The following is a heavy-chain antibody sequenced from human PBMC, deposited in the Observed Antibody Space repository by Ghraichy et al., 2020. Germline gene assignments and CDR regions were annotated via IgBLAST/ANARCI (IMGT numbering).Heavy chain of an antibody. V-gene: IGHV4-34*01. CDR2: INHSGST. J-gene: IGHJ5*02. D-gene: IGHD2-2*01. CDR3: ARARLYCSSTSCKKVNWFDP. CDR1: GGSFSGYY. Sequence: SETLSLTCAVYGGSFSGYYWSWIRQPPGKGLEWIGEINHSGSTNYNPSLKSRVTISVDTSKNQFSLKLSSVTAADTAVYYCARARLYCSSTSCKKVNWFDPWGQGTLVTVSS.